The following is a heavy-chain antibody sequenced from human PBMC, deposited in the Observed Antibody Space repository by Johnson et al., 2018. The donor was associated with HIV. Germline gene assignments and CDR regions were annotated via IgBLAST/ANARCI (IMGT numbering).Heavy chain of an antibody. CDR3: ARDSTPWGGDYVGYAFDI. Sequence: QVQLVESGGGLVKPGGSLRLSCAASGFSFSDYYMSWIRQAPGKGLEWVSYISSSGSTIYYADFVKGRFTISRDNAKKSLYLQMNSLRAEDTALYYCARDSTPWGGDYVGYAFDICGRGTMVTVSS. V-gene: IGHV3-11*04. D-gene: IGHD4-17*01. CDR1: GFSFSDYY. CDR2: ISSSGSTI. J-gene: IGHJ3*02.